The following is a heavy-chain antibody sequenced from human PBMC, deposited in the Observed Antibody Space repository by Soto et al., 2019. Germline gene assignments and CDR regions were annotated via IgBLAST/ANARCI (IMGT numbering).Heavy chain of an antibody. CDR2: IYWDGDK. CDR3: AHRATMTIFGLIIDNGIWFDP. V-gene: IGHV2-5*02. D-gene: IGHD3-3*01. Sequence: QINLIESGPTLVKPTQTLTLTCTFSGFSLSTSGAAVGWVRQPPGRALEWLALIYWDGDKRYNASLGNRLTNTKDTSMNQVVLTLTNVDSADTATYYCAHRATMTIFGLIIDNGIWFDPWGQGTRVIVSS. CDR1: GFSLSTSGAA. J-gene: IGHJ5*02.